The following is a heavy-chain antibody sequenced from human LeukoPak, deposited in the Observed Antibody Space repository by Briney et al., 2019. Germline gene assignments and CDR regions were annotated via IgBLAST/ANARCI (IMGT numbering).Heavy chain of an antibody. CDR1: GYTFTNYY. CDR2: IIPIFGTA. D-gene: IGHD3-16*01. Sequence: SVKVSCKASGYTFTNYYMHWVRQAPGQGLEWMGGIIPIFGTANYAQKFQGRVTITADESTSTAYMELSSLRSEDTAVYYCARKIAAVRTFGYYYYGMDVWGQGTTVTVSS. V-gene: IGHV1-69*13. CDR3: ARKIAAVRTFGYYYYGMDV. J-gene: IGHJ6*02.